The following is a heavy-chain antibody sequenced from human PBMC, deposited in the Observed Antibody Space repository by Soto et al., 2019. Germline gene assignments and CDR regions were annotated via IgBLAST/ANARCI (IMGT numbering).Heavy chain of an antibody. CDR3: ARDSVGSGYD. J-gene: IGHJ4*02. Sequence: QVQLQESGPGLVKPSETLSLTCAVSGGSISGYYWSWIRQPPGKRLEWIGYIYYSGYTNYNPSLKHRVNIPVDTSKKQFPPELRSLTASDTAVYYCARDSVGSGYDWGQGTLVTVSS. CDR1: GGSISGYY. D-gene: IGHD5-12*01. CDR2: IYYSGYT. V-gene: IGHV4-59*01.